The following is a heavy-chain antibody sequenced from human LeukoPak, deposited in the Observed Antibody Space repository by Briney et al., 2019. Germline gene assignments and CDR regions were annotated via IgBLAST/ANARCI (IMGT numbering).Heavy chain of an antibody. D-gene: IGHD4-23*01. V-gene: IGHV4-61*02. J-gene: IGHJ6*03. CDR1: GGSISSGSYY. CDR2: IYTSGST. Sequence: SETLSLTCTVSGGSISSGSYYWSWIRQPAGKGLEWIGRIYTSGSTNYNPSLKSRVTISVDTSKNQFSLKLSSVTAADTAMYYCAREVADYGGYYYYHYMDVWGKGTTVTISS. CDR3: AREVADYGGYYYYHYMDV.